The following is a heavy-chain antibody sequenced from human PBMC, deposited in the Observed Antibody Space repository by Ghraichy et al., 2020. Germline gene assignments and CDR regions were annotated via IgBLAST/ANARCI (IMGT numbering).Heavy chain of an antibody. Sequence: GGSLRLSCVGSGFTFSGYSMNWVRQSPGKGLEWVSHISSSGRNIFYADSVKGRFTISRDNAKNSLSLQMNSLRDEDTAVYYCARASRVVRFFYYDAMDVWGQGTTVTVSS. V-gene: IGHV3-48*02. CDR2: ISSSGRNI. J-gene: IGHJ6*02. D-gene: IGHD4-23*01. CDR3: ARASRVVRFFYYDAMDV. CDR1: GFTFSGYS.